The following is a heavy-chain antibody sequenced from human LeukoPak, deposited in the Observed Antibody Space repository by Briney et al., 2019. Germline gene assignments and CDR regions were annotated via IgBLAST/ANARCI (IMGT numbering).Heavy chain of an antibody. Sequence: PGGSLRLSCAASGFTFSSYSMNWVRQAPGKGLEWVSYISSSSSTIYYADSVKGRFTISRDNAKKSLYLQMNSLRAEDTAVYYCARDPKKYYDFWSGYLDAFDIWGQGTMVTVSS. D-gene: IGHD3-3*01. V-gene: IGHV3-48*01. CDR2: ISSSSSTI. J-gene: IGHJ3*02. CDR1: GFTFSSYS. CDR3: ARDPKKYYDFWSGYLDAFDI.